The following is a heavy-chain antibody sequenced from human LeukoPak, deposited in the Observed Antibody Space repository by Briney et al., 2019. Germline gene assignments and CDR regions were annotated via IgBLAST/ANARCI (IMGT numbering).Heavy chain of an antibody. CDR1: GGSISSYY. CDR2: IYYSGST. V-gene: IGHV4-59*01. CDR3: ARDRHDFWSGYSYGMDV. Sequence: SETLSLTCTVSGGSISSYYWSWIRQPPGKGLEWIGYIYYSGSTNYNPSLKSRVTISVDTSKIQFSLKLSSVTAADTAVYYCARDRHDFWSGYSYGMDVWGQGTTVTVSS. D-gene: IGHD3-3*01. J-gene: IGHJ6*02.